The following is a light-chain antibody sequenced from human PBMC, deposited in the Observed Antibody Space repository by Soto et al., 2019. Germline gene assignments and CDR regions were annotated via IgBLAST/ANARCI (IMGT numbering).Light chain of an antibody. CDR3: SSYTSSSPRV. CDR2: EVS. CDR1: SSDVGGYNY. J-gene: IGLJ3*02. V-gene: IGLV2-14*01. Sequence: QSVLTQPASGSGSPGQSITISCTGTSSDVGGYNYVSWYQQHPGKAPKLMIYEVSNRPSWVSYRFSGSKSGNTASLTISGLQADDEADYYCSSYTSSSPRVFGGGTQLTVL.